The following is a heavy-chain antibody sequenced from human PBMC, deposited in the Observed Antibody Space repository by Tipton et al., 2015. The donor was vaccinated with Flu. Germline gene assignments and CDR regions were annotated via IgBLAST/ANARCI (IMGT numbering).Heavy chain of an antibody. CDR1: GGSISSYY. J-gene: IGHJ4*02. Sequence: TLSLTCTVSGGSISSYYWSWIRQPPGKGLEWIGYIYYSGSTNYNPSLKSRVTTSVDTSKNQFSLKLSSVTAADTAVYYCARGYFRELDYWGQGTLVTVSS. D-gene: IGHD3-10*01. V-gene: IGHV4-59*01. CDR3: ARGYFRELDY. CDR2: IYYSGST.